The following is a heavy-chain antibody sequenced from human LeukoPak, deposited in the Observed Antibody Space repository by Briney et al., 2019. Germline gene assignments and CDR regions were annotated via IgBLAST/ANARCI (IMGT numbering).Heavy chain of an antibody. CDR2: IKQDGSEK. Sequence: GGSLRLSCAASGFTFSTYWMNWVRQAPGKGLEWVATIKQDGSEKHYVDSVKGRFIISRDNAKNSLYLQMNTLRAEDTAVYYCARGGIHDQLLCHFWGQGTLVTVSS. J-gene: IGHJ4*02. CDR1: GFTFSTYW. D-gene: IGHD2-2*01. CDR3: ARGGIHDQLLCHF. V-gene: IGHV3-7*01.